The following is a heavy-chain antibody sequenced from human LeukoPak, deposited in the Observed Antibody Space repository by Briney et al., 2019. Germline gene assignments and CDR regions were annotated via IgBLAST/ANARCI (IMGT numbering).Heavy chain of an antibody. CDR1: GGSISSSNW. J-gene: IGHJ4*02. D-gene: IGHD3-22*01. Sequence: SETLSLTCAVSGGSISSSNWWSWIRQHPGKGLEWIGYIYYSGSTYYNPSLKSRVTISVDTSKNQFSLKLSSVTAADTAVYYCARASLGLHYYDSSGYFFGRWGQGTLVTVSS. V-gene: IGHV4-31*11. CDR3: ARASLGLHYYDSSGYFFGR. CDR2: IYYSGST.